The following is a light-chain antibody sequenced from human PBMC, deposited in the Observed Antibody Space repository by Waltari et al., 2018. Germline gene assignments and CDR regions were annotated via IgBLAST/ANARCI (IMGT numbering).Light chain of an antibody. CDR1: QNLSSI. CDR2: GAS. J-gene: IGKJ1*01. Sequence: EVVLTQSPATLAVSPGERATLSCRASQNLSSILAWYQQKPGQAPRLPIYGASTRATGIPARFSGSGSGTEFTLTISSLQSEDFAVYYCQHYNNWPPWTFGQGTKVESK. CDR3: QHYNNWPPWT. V-gene: IGKV3-15*01.